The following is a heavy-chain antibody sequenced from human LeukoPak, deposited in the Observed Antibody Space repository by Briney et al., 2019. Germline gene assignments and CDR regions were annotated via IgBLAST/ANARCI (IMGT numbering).Heavy chain of an antibody. CDR2: ISDDGTKT. V-gene: IGHV3-30-3*01. CDR1: GFTFRLYA. D-gene: IGHD3-16*01. Sequence: PGGSLRLSCAASGFTFRLYAMHWVRQAPGKGPEWLAAISDDGTKTYYLDSVKGRFTLSRDNPHDMVYVQMNGLRAEDTAVYYCTREGGGLDVWGQGTSVTVSS. CDR3: TREGGGLDV. J-gene: IGHJ6*02.